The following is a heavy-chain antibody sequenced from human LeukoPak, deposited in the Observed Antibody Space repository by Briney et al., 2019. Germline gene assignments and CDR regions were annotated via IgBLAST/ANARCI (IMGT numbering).Heavy chain of an antibody. Sequence: PGRSLRLSCAASGFTLSSYGMSWVRQAPGKGLEWVLAISGSGGSTYYADSVKGRFTISRDNSKNTLYLQMNSLRAEDTAVYYCAKLLYYYDSSQPYWGQGTLVTVSS. CDR2: ISGSGGST. CDR1: GFTLSSYG. CDR3: AKLLYYYDSSQPY. V-gene: IGHV3-23*01. J-gene: IGHJ4*02. D-gene: IGHD3-22*01.